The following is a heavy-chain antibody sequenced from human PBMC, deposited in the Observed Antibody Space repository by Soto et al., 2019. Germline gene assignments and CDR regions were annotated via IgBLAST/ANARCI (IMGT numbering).Heavy chain of an antibody. V-gene: IGHV6-1*01. CDR1: GDSVSSNSAA. CDR3: ARVDDSSGWYLPGYYYGMDV. J-gene: IGHJ6*02. D-gene: IGHD6-19*01. Sequence: SQTLSLTCAISGDSVSSNSAAWNWIRQSPSRGLEWLGRTYYRSKWYNDYAVSVKSRITINPDTSKNQFSLQLNSVTPEDTAVYYCARVDDSSGWYLPGYYYGMDVWGQGTTVTVSS. CDR2: TYYRSKWYN.